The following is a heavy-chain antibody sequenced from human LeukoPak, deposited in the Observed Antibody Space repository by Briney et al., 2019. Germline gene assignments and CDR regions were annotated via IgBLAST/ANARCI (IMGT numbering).Heavy chain of an antibody. CDR2: INSDGSST. V-gene: IGHV3-74*01. CDR1: GFTFSSYW. D-gene: IGHD3-22*01. J-gene: IGHJ4*02. CDR3: ARDGYDSSGYLFDY. Sequence: PGGSLRLSCAASGFTFSSYWMHWVRQAPGKGLVWVSRINSDGSSTSYADSVKGRFTISRDNAKNTLYLQMNSLRAEDTAVYYCARDGYDSSGYLFDYWVQGTLVTVPS.